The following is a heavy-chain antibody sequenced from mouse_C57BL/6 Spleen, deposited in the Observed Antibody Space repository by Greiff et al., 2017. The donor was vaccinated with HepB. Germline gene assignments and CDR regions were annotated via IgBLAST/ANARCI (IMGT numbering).Heavy chain of an antibody. CDR3: AEGPYYYGSRPYYFDY. CDR2: ILPGSGST. CDR1: GYTFTGYW. J-gene: IGHJ2*01. V-gene: IGHV1-9*01. Sequence: VKLVESGAELMKPGASVKLSCKATGYTFTGYWIEWVKQRPGHGLEWIGEILPGSGSTNYNEKFKGKATFTADTSSNTAYMQLSSLTTEDSAIYYCAEGPYYYGSRPYYFDYWGQGTTLTVSS. D-gene: IGHD1-1*01.